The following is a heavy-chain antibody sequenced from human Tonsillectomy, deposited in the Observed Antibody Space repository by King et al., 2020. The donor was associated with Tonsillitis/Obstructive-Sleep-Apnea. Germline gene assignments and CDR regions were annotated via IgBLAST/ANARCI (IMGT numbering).Heavy chain of an antibody. CDR3: ARDGYCSSTSCYSNAFDI. CDR1: GFTFSRYW. D-gene: IGHD2-2*03. J-gene: IGHJ3*02. CDR2: IKQDGSEK. V-gene: IGHV3-7*01. Sequence: VQLVESGGGLVQTGGSLRLSCAASGFTFSRYWMSWVRQAPGKGLEWVANIKQDGSEKYYVDSVKGRFTISRDNAKNSLYLQMNSLRAEDTAVYYCARDGYCSSTSCYSNAFDIWGQATMGTVSS.